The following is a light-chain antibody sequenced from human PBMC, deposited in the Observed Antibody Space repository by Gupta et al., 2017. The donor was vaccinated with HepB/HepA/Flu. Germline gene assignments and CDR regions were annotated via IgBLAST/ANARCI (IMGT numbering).Light chain of an antibody. CDR3: QKYDSVPWT. Sequence: DIQMTQSPSSLSASVGDRVTITCRASQGISHYLAWYQQKPGKSPRLLIFDASILESGVPSRFSGSGSGTDFTLSISSLQPEDFATYYCQKYDSVPWTFGQGTKVEIK. CDR1: QGISHY. CDR2: DAS. J-gene: IGKJ1*01. V-gene: IGKV1-27*01.